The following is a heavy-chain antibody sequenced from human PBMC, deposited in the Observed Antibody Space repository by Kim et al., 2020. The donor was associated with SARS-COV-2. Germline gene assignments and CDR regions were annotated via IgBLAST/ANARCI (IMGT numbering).Heavy chain of an antibody. Sequence: GKGRFTISRDNSKNTLYLQMNSLRAEDKAVYYCAKDQGSGKGGYYYYGMDVWGQGTTVTVSS. V-gene: IGHV3-30*02. J-gene: IGHJ6*02. CDR3: AKDQGSGKGGYYYYGMDV. D-gene: IGHD3-10*01.